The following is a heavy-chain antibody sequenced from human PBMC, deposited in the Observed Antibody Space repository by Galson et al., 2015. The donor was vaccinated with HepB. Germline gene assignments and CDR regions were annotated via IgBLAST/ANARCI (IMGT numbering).Heavy chain of an antibody. Sequence: SLRLSCAASGFTFSSYAMHWVRQAPGKGLEWVAVISYDGSNKYYADSVKGRFTISRDNSKNTLYLQMNSLRAEDTAVYYCARDTPPGGWYSSSWYGRGDYYYGMDVWGQGTTVTVSS. CDR1: GFTFSSYA. V-gene: IGHV3-30-3*01. CDR3: ARDTPPGGWYSSSWYGRGDYYYGMDV. CDR2: ISYDGSNK. D-gene: IGHD6-13*01. J-gene: IGHJ6*02.